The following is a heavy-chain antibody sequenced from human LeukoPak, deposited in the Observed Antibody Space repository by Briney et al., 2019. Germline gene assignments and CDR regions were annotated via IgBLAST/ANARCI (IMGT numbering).Heavy chain of an antibody. Sequence: PGGSLRLSCAASGFTFSSYGMHWVRQAPGKGLEWVAVISYDGSNKYYADSVKGRFTISRDNSKNTLYLQTNSLRAEDTAVYYCAKDFSAGDYWGQGTLVTVSS. CDR2: ISYDGSNK. CDR1: GFTFSSYG. V-gene: IGHV3-30*18. CDR3: AKDFSAGDY. D-gene: IGHD3-10*01. J-gene: IGHJ4*02.